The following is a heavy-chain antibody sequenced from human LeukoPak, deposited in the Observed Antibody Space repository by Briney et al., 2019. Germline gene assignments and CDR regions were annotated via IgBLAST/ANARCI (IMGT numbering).Heavy chain of an antibody. J-gene: IGHJ4*02. Sequence: GGSLRLSCAASGLIFSDYWMSWVRQAPGKGLEWVANIKQDGSEKHYVDSVKGRFTISRDNAKNSLYLQMNSLRAEDTAVYYCAREFYDFWSGYYLGYWGQGTLVTVSS. V-gene: IGHV3-7*01. CDR1: GLIFSDYW. D-gene: IGHD3-3*01. CDR3: AREFYDFWSGYYLGY. CDR2: IKQDGSEK.